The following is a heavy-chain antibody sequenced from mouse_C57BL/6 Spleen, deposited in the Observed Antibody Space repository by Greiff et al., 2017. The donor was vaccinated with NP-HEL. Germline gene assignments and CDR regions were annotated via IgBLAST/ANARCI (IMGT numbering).Heavy chain of an antibody. CDR1: GFSLTSYG. D-gene: IGHD1-1*01. CDR2: IWSGGST. V-gene: IGHV2-2*01. CDR3: ARKPTPSDYYGSSYAWFAY. J-gene: IGHJ3*01. Sequence: QVQLKQSGPGLVQPSQSLSITCTVSGFSLTSYGVHWVRQSPGKGLEWLGVIWSGGSTAYNAAFISSLSISKDNSKSQVFFNMNRLQAAGTAIYYCARKPTPSDYYGSSYAWFAYWGQGTLVTVSA.